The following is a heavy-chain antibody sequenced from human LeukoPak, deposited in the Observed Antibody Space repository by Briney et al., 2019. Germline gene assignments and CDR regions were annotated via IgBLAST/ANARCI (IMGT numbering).Heavy chain of an antibody. V-gene: IGHV1-2*02. Sequence: ASVKVSCKASGYTFTGYYMHWVRQAPGQGLEWMGWINPNSGGTNYAQKFQGRVTMTRDTSISTAYMELSRLRSDDTAVYYCARLRTTYSRGWYPYWGQGTLVTVSS. CDR2: INPNSGGT. CDR3: ARLRTTYSRGWYPY. D-gene: IGHD6-19*01. CDR1: GYTFTGYY. J-gene: IGHJ4*02.